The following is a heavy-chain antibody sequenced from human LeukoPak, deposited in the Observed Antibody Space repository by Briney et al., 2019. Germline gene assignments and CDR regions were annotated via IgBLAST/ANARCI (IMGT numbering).Heavy chain of an antibody. Sequence: GGSLRLTYAASGVTIKSESKNGGRQAPGKGLEWVSSISSSSSYIYYADSVKGRFTISRENAKNSLYLQMNSLRAEDTAVYYSPSDILVADNVYWGQGTLVTVSS. CDR3: PSDILVADNVY. CDR2: ISSSSSYI. CDR1: GVTIKSES. V-gene: IGHV3-21*01. J-gene: IGHJ4*02. D-gene: IGHD6-19*01.